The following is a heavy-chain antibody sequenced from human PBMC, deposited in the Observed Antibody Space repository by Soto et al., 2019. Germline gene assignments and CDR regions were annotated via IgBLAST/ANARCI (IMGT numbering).Heavy chain of an antibody. CDR3: ARLGSSGYYYLDV. V-gene: IGHV4-59*08. J-gene: IGHJ6*03. CDR1: GDSINNFY. D-gene: IGHD6-6*01. CDR2: IYYSGST. Sequence: SETLSLTCTVSGDSINNFYWTWIRQPPGKTLEWIGYIYYSGSTNYNPSLKGRATISVDTSKNQFSLKLSSVTAADTAMYYCARLGSSGYYYLDVWGKGNTVTVSS.